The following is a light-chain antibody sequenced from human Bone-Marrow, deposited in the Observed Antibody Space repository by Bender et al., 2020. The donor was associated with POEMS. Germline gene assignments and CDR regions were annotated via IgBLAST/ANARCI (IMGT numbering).Light chain of an antibody. V-gene: IGLV3-21*03. CDR1: DIGSKN. Sequence: SYVLTQTPSVSVAPGTTAGLVCEGNDIGSKNVHWYQKKPGQAPLLVVYRDSARPSGIPDRFSGVNSGTTATLTISSVEAGDEADYYCQVWESGSDQGVFGGGTKLTVL. CDR3: QVWESGSDQGV. J-gene: IGLJ2*01. CDR2: RDS.